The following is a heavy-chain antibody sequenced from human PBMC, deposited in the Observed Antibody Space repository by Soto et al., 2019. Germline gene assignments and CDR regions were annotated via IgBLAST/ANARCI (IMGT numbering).Heavy chain of an antibody. CDR3: TMGLLWFGAY. Sequence: EVQLVESGGGLVQPGGSLKLSCAASGFTFSGSAMHWVRQASGKGLEWVGRIRSKANSYATAYAASVKGRFTISRDDSKNTAYLQMNSPKTEDTAVYVCTMGLLWFGAYWGQGTLVTVSS. J-gene: IGHJ4*02. D-gene: IGHD3-10*01. CDR2: IRSKANSYAT. CDR1: GFTFSGSA. V-gene: IGHV3-73*02.